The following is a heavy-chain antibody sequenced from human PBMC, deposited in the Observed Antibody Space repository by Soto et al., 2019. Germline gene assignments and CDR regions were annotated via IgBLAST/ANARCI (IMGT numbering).Heavy chain of an antibody. J-gene: IGHJ4*02. CDR3: AKGFYFGSGSYRYFDY. CDR1: GFTFSSYA. Sequence: GGSLRLSCAASGFTFSSYAMSRVRQAPGKGLEWVSTISGSGDRTYYADSVKGRFTISRDNSKNTLYVQMNSLRAEDTAVYHCAKGFYFGSGSYRYFDYWGLGTLVTVSS. V-gene: IGHV3-23*01. D-gene: IGHD3-10*01. CDR2: ISGSGDRT.